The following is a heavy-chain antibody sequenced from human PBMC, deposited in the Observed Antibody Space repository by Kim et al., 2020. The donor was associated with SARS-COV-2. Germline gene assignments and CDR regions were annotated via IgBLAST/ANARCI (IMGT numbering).Heavy chain of an antibody. J-gene: IGHJ4*02. V-gene: IGHV1-18*01. CDR2: ISAYNGNT. CDR1: GYTFTSYG. Sequence: ASVKVSCKASGYTFTSYGISWVRQAPGQGLELMGWISAYNGNTNYAQKLQGRVTMTTDTSTSTAYMELRSLRSDDTAVYYCARDSGRGRPGHSPYWGQGTLVTVSS. D-gene: IGHD1-1*01. CDR3: ARDSGRGRPGHSPY.